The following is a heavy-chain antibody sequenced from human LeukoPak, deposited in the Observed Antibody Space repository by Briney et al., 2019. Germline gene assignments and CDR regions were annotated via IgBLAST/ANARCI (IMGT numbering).Heavy chain of an antibody. CDR3: AKPSGSGVDY. V-gene: IGHV3-30*02. D-gene: IGHD1-26*01. J-gene: IGHJ4*02. CDR2: IRSDGYHT. CDR1: GFAFSSYE. Sequence: PGGSLRLSCAASGFAFSSYEMIWVRQAPGKGLEWVAFIRSDGYHTYYTDSVKGRFIITRDNFKNTLYLQMNSLRLEDMAVYYCAKPSGSGVDYWGRGTRVTVSS.